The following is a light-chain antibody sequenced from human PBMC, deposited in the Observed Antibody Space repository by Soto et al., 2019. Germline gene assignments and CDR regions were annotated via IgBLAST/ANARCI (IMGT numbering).Light chain of an antibody. CDR2: DAS. CDR1: QDSTKY. Sequence: IQLTQSPSSLSASVGDRVTITCRASQDSTKYLAWYQQKPGKAPNLLIYDASTLHSGVPSRFSGRGSETAFTLTVSDPQPVDIATYYCQQLIPSPSTFGEGTKVYIK. CDR3: QQLIPSPST. J-gene: IGKJ4*01. V-gene: IGKV1-9*01.